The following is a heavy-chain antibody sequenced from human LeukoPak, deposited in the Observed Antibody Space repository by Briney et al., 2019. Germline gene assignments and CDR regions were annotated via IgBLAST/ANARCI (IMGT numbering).Heavy chain of an antibody. CDR3: ARSSYSSSSYYYYYYMDV. D-gene: IGHD6-6*01. CDR2: IYYSGST. J-gene: IGHJ6*03. V-gene: IGHV4-59*01. Sequence: PSETLSLTCTVSGGSISSYYWSWIRQPPGKGLEWIGYIYYSGSTNYNPSLKSRVTISVDTSKSQFSLKLSSVTAADTAVYYCARSSYSSSSYYYYYYMDVWGKGTTVTVSS. CDR1: GGSISSYY.